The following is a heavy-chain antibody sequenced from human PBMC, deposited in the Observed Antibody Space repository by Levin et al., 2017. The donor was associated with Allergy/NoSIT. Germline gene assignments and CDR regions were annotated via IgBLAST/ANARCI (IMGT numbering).Heavy chain of an antibody. V-gene: IGHV4-61*02. D-gene: IGHD5-12*01. CDR2: IYVTGST. CDR3: ARDLEGFSGYKPYCYTDV. J-gene: IGHJ6*03. CDR1: GDSISMGFYY. Sequence: SETLSLTCSVSGDSISMGFYYWSWIRQPAGAGLEWFGRIYVTGSTTYSPSLKSRVTISLARSKDPVSFQIHSVTAADTAVYYCARDLEGFSGYKPYCYTDVGGKGTTVTVSS.